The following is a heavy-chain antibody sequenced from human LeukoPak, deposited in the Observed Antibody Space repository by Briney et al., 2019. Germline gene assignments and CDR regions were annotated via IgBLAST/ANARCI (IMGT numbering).Heavy chain of an antibody. Sequence: PGGSLRLSCAASGFTFSSYDMHWVRQAPGRGLEWVAFILYDGSVKYYADSVKGRFTISRDNSKTTLYLQMNSLRAEDTAVYYCAKDQKVGARWFDPWGQGTLVTVSS. D-gene: IGHD1-26*01. CDR2: ILYDGSVK. CDR1: GFTFSSYD. V-gene: IGHV3-30*02. CDR3: AKDQKVGARWFDP. J-gene: IGHJ5*02.